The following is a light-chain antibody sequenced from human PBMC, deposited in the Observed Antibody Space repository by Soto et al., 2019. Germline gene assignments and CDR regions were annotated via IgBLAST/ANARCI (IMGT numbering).Light chain of an antibody. V-gene: IGLV1-44*01. J-gene: IGLJ2*01. Sequence: QSVLTQPPSASGTPGQRVTISCSGSSSNIGSNTVNSYQQLPGTAPKLLIYSNNHRPSGVPARFSGSKSGTSASLAISGLQYEDEADYYCAAWDDSLNGPVFGGGTKLTVL. CDR1: SSNIGSNT. CDR3: AAWDDSLNGPV. CDR2: SNN.